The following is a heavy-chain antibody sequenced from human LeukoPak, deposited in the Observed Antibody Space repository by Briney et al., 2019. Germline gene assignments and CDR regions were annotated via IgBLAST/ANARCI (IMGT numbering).Heavy chain of an antibody. CDR1: GFTFSSYS. J-gene: IGHJ4*02. CDR2: ISSSSSFI. V-gene: IGHV3-21*01. CDR3: ARDLLDNYSLDY. Sequence: GGSLRLSCAASGFTFSSYSMNWVRQAPGKGLEWVSSISSSSSFIYYADSVKGRFTISRDNAKNSLYLQMNSLRAEDTAVYYCARDLLDNYSLDYWGQGNPVTVSS. D-gene: IGHD5-18*01.